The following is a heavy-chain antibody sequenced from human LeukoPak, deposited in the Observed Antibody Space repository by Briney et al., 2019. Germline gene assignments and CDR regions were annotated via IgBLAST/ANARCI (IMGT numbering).Heavy chain of an antibody. V-gene: IGHV3-11*04. Sequence: GGSLRLSCAASGFTFSDYNMRWIRQAPGKGLECVSSISRSGSTKYYADSVKGRFTISRDNSKNTLYLQMNSLRAEDTAVYYCAKDGGVATILYYYYMDVWGKGTTVTVSS. CDR3: AKDGGVATILYYYYMDV. D-gene: IGHD5-12*01. J-gene: IGHJ6*03. CDR1: GFTFSDYN. CDR2: ISRSGSTK.